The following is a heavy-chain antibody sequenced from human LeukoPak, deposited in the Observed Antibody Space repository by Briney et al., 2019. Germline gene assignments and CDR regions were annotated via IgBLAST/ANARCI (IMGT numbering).Heavy chain of an antibody. V-gene: IGHV4-34*01. CDR3: ARGPRYCSSTSCSTFGY. J-gene: IGHJ4*02. D-gene: IGHD2-2*01. Sequence: PSETLSLTCAVYGGSFSGYYWRWIRQPPGKGLVWIGEINHCGSTNYNPSLKSRVTISVDTSKNQFSLKLSSVTAADTAVYYCARGPRYCSSTSCSTFGYWGQGTLVTVSS. CDR2: INHCGST. CDR1: GGSFSGYY.